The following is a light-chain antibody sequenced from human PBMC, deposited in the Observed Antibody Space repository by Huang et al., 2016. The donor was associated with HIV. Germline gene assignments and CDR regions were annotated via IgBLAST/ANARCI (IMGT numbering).Light chain of an antibody. Sequence: EIVLTQSPGTLSLSPGESATLSCRASQTISDRYLAWYRQKPGQAPSLLIYGASSMASGIPDRFSGSGSGTDFTLTISRLEPEDFAVYFCQQYGSSPGTFGQGTKVEIK. J-gene: IGKJ1*01. CDR3: QQYGSSPGT. V-gene: IGKV3-20*01. CDR2: GAS. CDR1: QTISDRY.